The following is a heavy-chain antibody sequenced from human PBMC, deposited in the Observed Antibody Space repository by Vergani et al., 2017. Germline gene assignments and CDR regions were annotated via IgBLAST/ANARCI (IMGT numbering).Heavy chain of an antibody. Sequence: QVQLVQSGAEVTKPGASVKVSCKASQYTFTDYYIHWVRLAPGQGLEWMGWINPNSGGTHYAQRFQGRVTMTRDTSINTASMELSGLRSDDTAVYYCARDGLPWNSGRSWFDPWGQGTLVTVS. D-gene: IGHD1-7*01. J-gene: IGHJ5*02. V-gene: IGHV1-2*02. CDR3: ARDGLPWNSGRSWFDP. CDR1: QYTFTDYY. CDR2: INPNSGGT.